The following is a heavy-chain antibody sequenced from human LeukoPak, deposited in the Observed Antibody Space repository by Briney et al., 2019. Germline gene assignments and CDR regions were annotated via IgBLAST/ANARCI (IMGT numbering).Heavy chain of an antibody. V-gene: IGHV3-48*01. CDR2: ISRSSDAI. J-gene: IGHJ4*02. CDR3: ARDYSYCDSIDY. Sequence: QTGGSLRLSCTASGFIFNTQNMTWVRQAPGKGLEWVSYISRSSDAIYYADSVKGRFTISRDNAKNSLYLLMNSLRAEDTAIYYCARDYSYCDSIDYWGQGTLVTVSS. CDR1: GFIFNTQN. D-gene: IGHD4-17*01.